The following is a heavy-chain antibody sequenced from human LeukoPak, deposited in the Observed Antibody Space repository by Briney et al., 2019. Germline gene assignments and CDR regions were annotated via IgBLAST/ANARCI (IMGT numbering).Heavy chain of an antibody. D-gene: IGHD1-14*01. CDR1: GFTFDDYG. CDR3: ARDIAEHGMDV. Sequence: GGSLRLSCAASGFTFDDYGMSWVRQAPGKGLEWVSGINWNGGSTGYADSVKGRYTISRDNAKNSLYLQMNSLRAEDTAVYYCARDIAEHGMDVWGHGTTVTVSS. V-gene: IGHV3-20*04. J-gene: IGHJ6*02. CDR2: INWNGGST.